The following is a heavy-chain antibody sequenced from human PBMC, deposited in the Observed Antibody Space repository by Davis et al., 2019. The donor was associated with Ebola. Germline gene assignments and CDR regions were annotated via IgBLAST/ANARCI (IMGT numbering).Heavy chain of an antibody. CDR3: ARVPRMHVAAAGTLVYGMDV. Sequence: PGGSLRLSCAASGFTFSSYDMHWVRQATGKGLEWVSAIGTAGDTYYPGSVKGRFTISRENAKNSLYLQMNSLRAGDTAVYYCARVPRMHVAAAGTLVYGMDVWGQGTTVTVSS. V-gene: IGHV3-13*01. D-gene: IGHD6-13*01. CDR2: IGTAGDT. CDR1: GFTFSSYD. J-gene: IGHJ6*02.